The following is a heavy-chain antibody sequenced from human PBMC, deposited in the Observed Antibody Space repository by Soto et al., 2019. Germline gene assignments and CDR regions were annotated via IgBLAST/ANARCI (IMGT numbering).Heavy chain of an antibody. J-gene: IGHJ5*02. CDR3: ACNWGNSLRNWLAP. V-gene: IGHV1-69*13. CDR2: IIPVLATT. Sequence: SVKVSCKASAGTFPHYALTWVRQAPGQGLEWMGGIIPVLATTTYAQKFQGRVSISADESTNTASIELSSLTSEDTAVYYCACNWGNSLRNWLAPWGQGTLVTVSS. CDR1: AGTFPHYA. D-gene: IGHD7-27*01.